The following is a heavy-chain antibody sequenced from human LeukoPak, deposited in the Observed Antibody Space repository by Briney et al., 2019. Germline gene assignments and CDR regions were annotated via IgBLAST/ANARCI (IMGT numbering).Heavy chain of an antibody. CDR3: ARDRDLLWFGAHAAFDI. D-gene: IGHD3-10*01. J-gene: IGHJ3*02. V-gene: IGHV4-34*01. CDR1: GGSFSGYY. Sequence: SETLSLTCAVYGGSFSGYYWSWLRQPPGKGLEWIGEINHSGSTNYNPSLKSRVTISVDTSKNQFSLKLSSVTAADTAVYYCARDRDLLWFGAHAAFDIWGQGTMVTVSS. CDR2: INHSGST.